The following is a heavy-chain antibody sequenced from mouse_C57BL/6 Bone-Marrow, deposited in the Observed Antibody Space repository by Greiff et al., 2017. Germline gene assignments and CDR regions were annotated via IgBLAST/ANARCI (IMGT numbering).Heavy chain of an antibody. CDR1: GFSLTSYG. J-gene: IGHJ3*01. V-gene: IGHV2-9*01. Sequence: QLQLKESGPGLVAPSQSLSITCTVSGFSLTSYGVDWVRQPPGKGLEWVGVIGGGGSTNYNSALMSRLSISKDNSKSQVFLQMSSLQTDDTAMYYCAKLGWFAYWGQGTLVTVSA. CDR2: IGGGGST. CDR3: AKLGWFAY.